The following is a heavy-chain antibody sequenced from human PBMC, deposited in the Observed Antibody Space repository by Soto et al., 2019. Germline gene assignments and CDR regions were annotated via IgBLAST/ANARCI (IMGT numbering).Heavy chain of an antibody. D-gene: IGHD3-16*01. V-gene: IGHV3-21*01. CDR3: ARVLGSLGSGLDV. J-gene: IGHJ6*02. Sequence: ESGGGLVKPGGSLRLSCAASGVIFSNYNMNWVRQAPGKGLEWVSSISSGSSYIYYADSVKGRFTISRDNAKNSLYLQMNSLRAEDTAIYYCARVLGSLGSGLDVWGQGTTVTVSS. CDR1: GVIFSNYN. CDR2: ISSGSSYI.